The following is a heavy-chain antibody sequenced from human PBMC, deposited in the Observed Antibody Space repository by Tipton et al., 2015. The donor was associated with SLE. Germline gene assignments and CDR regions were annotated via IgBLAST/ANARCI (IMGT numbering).Heavy chain of an antibody. V-gene: IGHV4-4*02. Sequence: GLVKPSGTLSLTCAVSGESISSYNWWTWVRQPPGKGLEWIGYIYYSGSTNYNPSLKSRVTISVDTSKNQFSLQLSSVTAADTAVYYCARDGDGDYAYYSGMDVWGQGTTVTVSS. CDR1: GESISSYNW. D-gene: IGHD4-17*01. J-gene: IGHJ6*02. CDR2: IYYSGST. CDR3: ARDGDGDYAYYSGMDV.